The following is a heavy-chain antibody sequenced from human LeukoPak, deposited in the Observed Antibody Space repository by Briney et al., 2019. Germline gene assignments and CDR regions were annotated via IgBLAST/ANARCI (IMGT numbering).Heavy chain of an antibody. CDR2: FYYGGST. CDR3: ARSVAYTSGWYIDY. CDR1: GGSLSRSGYY. V-gene: IGHV4-39*01. J-gene: IGHJ4*02. D-gene: IGHD6-19*01. Sequence: SETLSLTCTASGGSLSRSGYYWGCIRQPPGKGLEWIGNFYYGGSTYYNPSLKSRVTISVDTSKNQFSLNLNSVTAADTAVYFCARSVAYTSGWYIDYWGQGTLVTVSS.